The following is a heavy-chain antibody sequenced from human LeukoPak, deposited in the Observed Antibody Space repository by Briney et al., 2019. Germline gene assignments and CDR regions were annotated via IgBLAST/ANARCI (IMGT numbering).Heavy chain of an antibody. D-gene: IGHD3-10*01. CDR2: IDHSGST. J-gene: IGHJ5*02. CDR1: GGSISSGGYS. V-gene: IGHV4-30-2*01. CDR3: ARRRITMVRGVPSNWFDP. Sequence: PSETLSLTCAVSGGSISSGGYSWSWIRQPPGKGLEWIGYIDHSGSTYYNPSLKSRVTISVDRSKNQFSLKLSSVTAADTAVYYCARRRITMVRGVPSNWFDPWGQGTLVTVSS.